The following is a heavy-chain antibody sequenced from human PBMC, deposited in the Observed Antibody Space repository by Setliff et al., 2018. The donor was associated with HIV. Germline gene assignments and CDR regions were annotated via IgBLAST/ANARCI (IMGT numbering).Heavy chain of an antibody. CDR3: AKGMPFNV. CDR1: GFNFTDAW. V-gene: IGHV3-15*01. J-gene: IGHJ3*01. Sequence: TGGSLRLSCAASGFNFTDAWMNWVRQIPGKGLEWVGRIRSKTDGATADHVAAVRGRFTISRDDSKMTLYLQMDSLKPEDTAVYYCAKGMPFNVWGQGAMVTVSS. CDR2: IRSKTDGATA.